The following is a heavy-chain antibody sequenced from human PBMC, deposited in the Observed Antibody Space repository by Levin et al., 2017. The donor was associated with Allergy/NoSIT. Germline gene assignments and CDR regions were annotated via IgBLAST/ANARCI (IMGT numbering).Heavy chain of an antibody. D-gene: IGHD3-22*01. J-gene: IGHJ1*01. V-gene: IGHV1-69*13. CDR1: GGTFSSYA. CDR3: ASPSPYYYDRSGRLRGFQH. Sequence: SVKVSCKASGGTFSSYAISWVRQAPGQGLEWMGGIIPIFGTANYAQKFQGRVTITADESTSTAYMELSSLRSEDTAVYYCASPSPYYYDRSGRLRGFQHWGQGTLVTVSS. CDR2: IIPIFGTA.